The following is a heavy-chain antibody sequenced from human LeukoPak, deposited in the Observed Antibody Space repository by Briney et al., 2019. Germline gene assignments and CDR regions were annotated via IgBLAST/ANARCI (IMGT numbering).Heavy chain of an antibody. CDR2: IIPIFGTA. V-gene: IGHV1-69*06. CDR1: GGTFSSYA. D-gene: IGHD6-19*01. Sequence: ASVKVSCKASGGTFSSYAISWVRQAPGQGLEWMGGIIPIFGTANYAQKFQGRATITADKSTSTAYMELSSLRSEDTAVYYCARVAVAVAGTNFDPWGQGTLVTVSS. J-gene: IGHJ5*02. CDR3: ARVAVAVAGTNFDP.